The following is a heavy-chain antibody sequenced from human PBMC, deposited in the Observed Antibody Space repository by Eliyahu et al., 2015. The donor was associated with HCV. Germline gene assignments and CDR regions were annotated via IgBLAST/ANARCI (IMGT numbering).Heavy chain of an antibody. CDR2: MNPNSGNT. V-gene: IGHV1-8*01. J-gene: IGHJ3*02. CDR1: GYXFXSYD. CDR3: AREYSGYAGDAFDI. D-gene: IGHD5-12*01. Sequence: QVQLVQSGAEVKKPGASVKVSCKASGYXFXSYDINWVRQATGQGLEWMGWMNPNSGNTGYAQKFQGRVTMTRNTSISTAYMELSSLRSEDTAVYYCAREYSGYAGDAFDIWGQGTMVTVSS.